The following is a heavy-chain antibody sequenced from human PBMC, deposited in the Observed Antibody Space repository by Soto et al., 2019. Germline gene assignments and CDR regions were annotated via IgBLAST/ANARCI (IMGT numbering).Heavy chain of an antibody. CDR2: IYYSGST. D-gene: IGHD4-17*01. CDR1: GGSVSSGSYY. CDR3: ARGVYGDLGYYYYGMDV. V-gene: IGHV4-61*01. Sequence: QVQLQESGPGLVKPSETLSLTCTVSGGSVSSGSYYWSWIRQPPGKGLEWIGYIYYSGSTNYNPSLKSLVTISVDPSKNQFSLKLSSVAAADTAVYYCARGVYGDLGYYYYGMDVWGQGTTVTVSS. J-gene: IGHJ6*02.